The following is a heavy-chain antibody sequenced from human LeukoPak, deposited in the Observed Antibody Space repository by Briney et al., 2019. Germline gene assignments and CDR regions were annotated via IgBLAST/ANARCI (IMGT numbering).Heavy chain of an antibody. J-gene: IGHJ4*02. CDR2: IYNSGGT. CDR3: ARDVRYCSGGSCSS. V-gene: IGHV3-53*01. CDR1: GFTVSSNY. D-gene: IGHD2-15*01. Sequence: GGPLRLSCAASGFTVSSNYMSGVRQAPGKGLEWVSVIYNSGGTYYADSVKGRFTISRDNSKNTLYLQMNSPRAEDTAVYYCARDVRYCSGGSCSSWGPGTLVTVSS.